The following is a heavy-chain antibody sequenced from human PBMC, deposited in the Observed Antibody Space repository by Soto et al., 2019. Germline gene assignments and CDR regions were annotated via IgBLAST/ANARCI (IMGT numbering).Heavy chain of an antibody. J-gene: IGHJ1*01. CDR2: IYSGGST. CDR1: GFTVSSNY. Sequence: EVQLVESGGGLVQPGGSLRLSCAASGFTVSSNYMSWVRQAPGKGLEWVSVIYSGGSTYYADSVKGRFTISRDNSKNTLYLQMNSLIAEDTAVYYCARDRIAVSGNPEYFQHWGQGTLVTVSS. V-gene: IGHV3-66*01. D-gene: IGHD6-19*01. CDR3: ARDRIAVSGNPEYFQH.